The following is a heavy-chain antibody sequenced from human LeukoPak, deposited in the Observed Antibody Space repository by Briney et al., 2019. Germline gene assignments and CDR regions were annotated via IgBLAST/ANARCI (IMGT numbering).Heavy chain of an antibody. CDR3: ARRRISRNWFDP. CDR1: GGSISSGGYS. V-gene: IGHV4-30-2*01. J-gene: IGHJ5*02. CDR2: IYHSGST. Sequence: PSETLSLTCAVSGGSISSGGYSWSWIRQPPGKGLEWIGYIYHSGSTYYNPSLKSRVTISVDTSKNQFSLKLSSVTAADTAVYYCARRRISRNWFDPWGQGTLVTVSS.